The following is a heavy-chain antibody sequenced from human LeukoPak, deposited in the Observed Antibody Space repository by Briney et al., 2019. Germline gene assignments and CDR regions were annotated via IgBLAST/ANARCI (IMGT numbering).Heavy chain of an antibody. Sequence: SETLSLTCTVSGGSISSSSYDWGWIRQPPGQGLEWIGYISHSGSTYHNPSLESRVVISVDRSKNQISLNLTSVTAADTAVYFCARDRGRNLGFDSWGQGILVTVSS. D-gene: IGHD3-10*01. V-gene: IGHV4-39*07. CDR1: GGSISSSSYD. J-gene: IGHJ5*01. CDR2: ISHSGST. CDR3: ARDRGRNLGFDS.